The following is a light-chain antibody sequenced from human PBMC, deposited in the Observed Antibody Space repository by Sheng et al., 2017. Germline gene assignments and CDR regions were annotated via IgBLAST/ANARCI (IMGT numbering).Light chain of an antibody. CDR3: QAWDSSTDYV. CDR2: KML. Sequence: SYELTQPPSVSVSPGQTASITCSGDKVGNMYVFPGINRSQASPLWWSSIKMLSGPRGSLSRFSGSNSGNTATLTISETQAVDEADYYCQAWDSSTDYVFGTGTKVTVL. J-gene: IGLJ1*01. V-gene: IGLV3-1*01. CDR1: KVGNMY.